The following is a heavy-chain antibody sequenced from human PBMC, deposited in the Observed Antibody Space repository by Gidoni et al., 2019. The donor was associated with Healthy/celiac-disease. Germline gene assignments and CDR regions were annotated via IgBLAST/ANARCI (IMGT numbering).Heavy chain of an antibody. V-gene: IGHV4-34*01. CDR3: ARGRRGYRYGYGFDY. J-gene: IGHJ4*02. CDR1: GGSFSGYY. D-gene: IGHD5-18*01. CDR2: INHSGST. Sequence: QVQLQQWGAGLLTPSETLSLTCAVYGGSFSGYYWSWIRQPPGKGLEWIGEINHSGSTNYNPSLKSRVTISVDTSKNQLSLKLSSVTAADTAVYYCARGRRGYRYGYGFDYWGQGTLVTVSS.